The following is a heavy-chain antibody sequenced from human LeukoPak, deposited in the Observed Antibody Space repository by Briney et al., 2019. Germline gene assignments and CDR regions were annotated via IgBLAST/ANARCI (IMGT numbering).Heavy chain of an antibody. J-gene: IGHJ4*02. D-gene: IGHD2-2*01. CDR2: INHSGST. V-gene: IGHV4-34*01. CDR1: GGSFSGYY. Sequence: SETLSLTCAVYGGSFSGYYWSWIRQPPGKGLEWIGEINHSGSTNYNPSLKSRVTISVDTSKNQFSLKLSSVTAADTAVYYCASLWEYQLPNPAVVDYWGRGTLVTVSS. CDR3: ASLWEYQLPNPAVVDY.